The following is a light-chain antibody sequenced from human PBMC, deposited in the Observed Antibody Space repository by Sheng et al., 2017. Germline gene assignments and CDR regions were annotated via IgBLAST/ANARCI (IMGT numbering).Light chain of an antibody. V-gene: IGKV3-15*01. CDR2: EAS. CDR3: QQYNSWPLT. Sequence: ETVVTQSPATLSVSPGERVTLSCRASQSVRSNLAWYQQKPGQAPRLLIYEASTRATGISLRFSGSGSGTEFTLTIDRLQSADFAVYYCQQYNSWPLTFGGGTKVEIK. J-gene: IGKJ4*01. CDR1: QSVRSN.